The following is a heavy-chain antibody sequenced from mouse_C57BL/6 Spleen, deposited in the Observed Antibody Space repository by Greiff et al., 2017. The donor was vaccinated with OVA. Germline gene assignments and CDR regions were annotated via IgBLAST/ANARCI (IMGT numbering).Heavy chain of an antibody. CDR3: ARGRTGTG. V-gene: IGHV1-59*01. CDR2: IDPSDSYT. CDR1: GYTFTSYW. Sequence: QVQLQQPGAELVRPGTSVKLSCKASGYTFTSYWMHWVKQRPGQGLEWIGVIDPSDSYTNYNQKFKGKATLTVDTSSSTAYMQLSSLPSEDSAVYYCARGRTGTGWGQGTTLTVSS. D-gene: IGHD4-1*01. J-gene: IGHJ2*01.